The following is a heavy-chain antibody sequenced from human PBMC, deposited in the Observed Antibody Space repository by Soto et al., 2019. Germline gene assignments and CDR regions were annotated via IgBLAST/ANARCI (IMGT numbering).Heavy chain of an antibody. D-gene: IGHD6-19*01. CDR1: GGTFSSYA. CDR2: FIPIFGTA. J-gene: IGHJ6*02. CDR3: AGGDSSCWHYYYYGMDV. Sequence: QVQLVQSGAEVQKPESSVKVSCKASGGTFSSYAISWVRQAPGQGLEWMGGFIPIFGTANYAQKFQGRVTITADNSTSTDYMYLSSLRSEDTAVYYCAGGDSSCWHYYYYGMDVWGQGTTVTVSS. V-gene: IGHV1-69*06.